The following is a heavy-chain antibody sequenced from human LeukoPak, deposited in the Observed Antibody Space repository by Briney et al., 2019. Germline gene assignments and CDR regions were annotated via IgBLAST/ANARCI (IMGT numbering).Heavy chain of an antibody. CDR2: ISSSSSYI. CDR1: GFTFSSYA. D-gene: IGHD6-19*01. J-gene: IGHJ4*02. Sequence: GGSLRLSCAASGFTFSSYAMSWVRQAPGKGLEWVSAISSSSSYIYYADSVKGRFTISRDNAKNSLYLQMNSLRAEDTAVYYCASKAVAEDFDYWGQGTLVTVSS. V-gene: IGHV3-21*01. CDR3: ASKAVAEDFDY.